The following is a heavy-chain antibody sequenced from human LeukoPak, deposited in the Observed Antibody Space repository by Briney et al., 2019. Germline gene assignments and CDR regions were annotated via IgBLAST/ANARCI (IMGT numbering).Heavy chain of an antibody. V-gene: IGHV4-34*01. J-gene: IGHJ4*02. Sequence: SETLSLTCAVYGGSFSGYYWSWIRQPPGKGLEWIGEINHSGRTNYNPSLKSRVTISVDTSKNQFSLKLSSVTAADTAVYYCARGPGLPVFYWGQGTLVTVSS. CDR1: GGSFSGYY. D-gene: IGHD2-15*01. CDR3: ARGPGLPVFY. CDR2: INHSGRT.